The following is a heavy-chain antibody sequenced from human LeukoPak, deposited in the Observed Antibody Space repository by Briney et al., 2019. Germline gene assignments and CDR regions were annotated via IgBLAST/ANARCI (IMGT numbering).Heavy chain of an antibody. V-gene: IGHV3-74*01. CDR2: INSDGSIT. CDR3: AKIDAY. J-gene: IGHJ4*02. CDR1: GFPFRRNW. Sequence: PGGSLRLSCAASGFPFRRNWMHWVRQAPGKGLVWVSRINSDGSITNYADSVKGRFTISRDNAKNTLYLQMSSLRAEDTAVYYCAKIDAYWGQGTLVTVSS.